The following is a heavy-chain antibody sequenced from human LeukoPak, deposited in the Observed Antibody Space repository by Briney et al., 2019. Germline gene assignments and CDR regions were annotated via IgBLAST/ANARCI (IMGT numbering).Heavy chain of an antibody. CDR3: AKGRYRLDY. J-gene: IGHJ4*02. D-gene: IGHD1-1*01. CDR2: ISGSGGST. Sequence: GGSLRLSCAASGFTFSDYYMSWIRQAPGKGLEWVSAISGSGGSTYYADSVKGRFTISRDNSKNTLYLQMNSLRAEDTAVYYCAKGRYRLDYWGQGTLITVSS. CDR1: GFTFSDYY. V-gene: IGHV3-23*01.